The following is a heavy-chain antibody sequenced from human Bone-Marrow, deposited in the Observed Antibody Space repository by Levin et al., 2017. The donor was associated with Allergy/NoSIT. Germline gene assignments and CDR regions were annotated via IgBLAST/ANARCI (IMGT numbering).Heavy chain of an antibody. D-gene: IGHD2-2*01. V-gene: IGHV3-48*04. CDR1: GFTFSSYS. CDR2: ISSSSSTI. CDR3: ASDLGYCISTSCYQGGRGMDV. Sequence: GGSLRLSCAASGFTFSSYSMNWVRQAPGKGLEWVSYISSSSSTIYYADSVKGRFTISRDNAKNSLYLQMNSLRAEDTAVYYCASDLGYCISTSCYQGGRGMDVWGQGTTVTVSS. J-gene: IGHJ6*02.